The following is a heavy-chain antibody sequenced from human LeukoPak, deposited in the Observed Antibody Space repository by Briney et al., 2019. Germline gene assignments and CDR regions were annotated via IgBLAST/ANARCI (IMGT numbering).Heavy chain of an antibody. Sequence: GASVKVSCKASGYSFTSYGVTWERQAPGQGLESMGWINTYNGNTNYAQKLQGRVTMTTDTSTSTAYMELRSLRSDDTAVYYCARNSHGYSSGWLQFNFDYWGQGTLVTVSS. D-gene: IGHD6-19*01. CDR3: ARNSHGYSSGWLQFNFDY. CDR1: GYSFTSYG. CDR2: INTYNGNT. V-gene: IGHV1-18*01. J-gene: IGHJ4*02.